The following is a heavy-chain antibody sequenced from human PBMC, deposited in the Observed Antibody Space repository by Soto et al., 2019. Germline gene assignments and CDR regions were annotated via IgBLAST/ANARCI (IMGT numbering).Heavy chain of an antibody. J-gene: IGHJ6*02. CDR1: GGSISSYY. D-gene: IGHD3-3*01. CDR3: ARGPTYYDFWSGPRYYYGMDV. CDR2: IYYSGST. V-gene: IGHV4-59*01. Sequence: SETLSLTCTVSGGSISSYYWSWIRQPPGKGLEWIGYIYYSGSTNYNPSLKSRVTISVDTSKNQFSLKLSSVTAADTAVYYCARGPTYYDFWSGPRYYYGMDVWGQGTTVTV.